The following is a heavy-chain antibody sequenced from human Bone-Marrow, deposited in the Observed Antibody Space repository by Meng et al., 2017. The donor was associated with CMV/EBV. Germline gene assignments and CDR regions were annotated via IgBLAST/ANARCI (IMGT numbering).Heavy chain of an antibody. J-gene: IGHJ4*02. D-gene: IGHD1-20*01. CDR3: ARDGVTGTSALGY. Sequence: VLLVESGGGLVKPWGSLRLSCAASGFTFCSYIMNWVRQAPGKGLEWVSSISSSSSYIYYADSVKGRFTISRDNANNSLYLQMNSLRAEDTAVYYCARDGVTGTSALGYWGQGTLVTVSS. V-gene: IGHV3-21*01. CDR2: ISSSSSYI. CDR1: GFTFCSYI.